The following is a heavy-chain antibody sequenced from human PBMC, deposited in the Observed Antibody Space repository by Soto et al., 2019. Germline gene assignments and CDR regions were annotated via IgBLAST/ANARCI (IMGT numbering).Heavy chain of an antibody. J-gene: IGHJ6*02. Sequence: LRLSCAASGFTFGRYSMNWVRRAPGKGLDWVSHISGSSSTIYYTDSVKGRFTVSRDNAKNSLYLQMNSLRDEDTAVYFCAKTSLRVYYYGMDVWGQRTTVTVCS. CDR3: AKTSLRVYYYGMDV. CDR2: ISGSSSTI. CDR1: GFTFGRYS. V-gene: IGHV3-48*02.